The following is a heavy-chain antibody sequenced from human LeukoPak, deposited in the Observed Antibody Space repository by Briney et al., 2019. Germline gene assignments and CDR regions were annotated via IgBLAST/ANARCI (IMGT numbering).Heavy chain of an antibody. V-gene: IGHV4-61*01. CDR3: ARSRAFNSGAFDP. CDR1: GASVSSASY. J-gene: IGHJ5*02. D-gene: IGHD1-26*01. CDR2: IYNGVNT. Sequence: SETLSLTYTVSGASVSSASYWTWIRQPPGKGVEWIAHIYNGVNTNYNPSLKSRVTISVDTSKNQFSLRLNTVTAADTAVYYCARSRAFNSGAFDPWGQGSLVTVSS.